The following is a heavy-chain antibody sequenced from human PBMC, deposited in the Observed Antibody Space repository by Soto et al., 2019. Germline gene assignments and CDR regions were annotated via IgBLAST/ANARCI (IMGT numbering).Heavy chain of an antibody. D-gene: IGHD2-15*01. CDR1: GGSFSGYY. CDR2: INHSGST. J-gene: IGHJ5*02. V-gene: IGHV4-34*01. CDR3: ARLGTAGYCSGGSCYSVP. Sequence: SETLSLTCAVYGGSFSGYYWSWIRQPPGKGLEWIGEINHSGSTNYNPSLKSRVTISVDTSKNQFSLKLSSVTAADTAVYYCARLGTAGYCSGGSCYSVPWGQGTLVTVSS.